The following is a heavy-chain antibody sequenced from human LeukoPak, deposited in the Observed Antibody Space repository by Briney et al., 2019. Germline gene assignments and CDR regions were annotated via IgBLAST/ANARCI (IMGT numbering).Heavy chain of an antibody. J-gene: IGHJ5*02. CDR1: GGSISSYY. CDR2: IYYSGCT. CDR3: ARSHSSSWPGVSWFDP. D-gene: IGHD6-13*01. V-gene: IGHV4-59*01. Sequence: SETLSLTCTVSGGSISSYYWSWIRQPPGKGQEWIGYIYYSGCTNYNPSLKSRVTISVDTSKNQFSLKLSSVTAADTAVYYCARSHSSSWPGVSWFDPWGQGTLVTVSS.